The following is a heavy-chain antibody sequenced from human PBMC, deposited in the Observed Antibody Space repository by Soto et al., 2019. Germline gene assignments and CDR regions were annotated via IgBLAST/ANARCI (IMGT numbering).Heavy chain of an antibody. D-gene: IGHD3-3*01. Sequence: GLSCAASGLTVSSYEMHWVRQAPGKGLEWVSYISKSGSIIYYTDSVKGRFTISRDNAKNLLYLEMNSLRAEDSAVYFCASVMLRFSYGIDVWGQGTTVTVSS. CDR2: ISKSGSII. CDR1: GLTVSSYE. J-gene: IGHJ6*02. V-gene: IGHV3-48*03. CDR3: ASVMLRFSYGIDV.